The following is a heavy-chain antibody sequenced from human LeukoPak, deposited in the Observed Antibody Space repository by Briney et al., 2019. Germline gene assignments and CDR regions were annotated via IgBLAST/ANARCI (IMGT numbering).Heavy chain of an antibody. CDR3: EVSVSGKNEYSSSF. D-gene: IGHD6-6*01. CDR1: GGSFSGYY. CDR2: INHSGST. V-gene: IGHV4-34*01. J-gene: IGHJ4*02. Sequence: SETLSLTCAVYGGSFSGYYWSWIRQPPGKGLEWIGEINHSGSTNYNPSLKSRVTISVDTSKNQFSLKLSSVTAADTAVYYCEVSVSGKNEYSSSFWGQGTLVTVSS.